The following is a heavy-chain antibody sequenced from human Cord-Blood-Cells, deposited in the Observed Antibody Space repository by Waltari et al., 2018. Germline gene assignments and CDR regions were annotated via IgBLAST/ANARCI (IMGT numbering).Heavy chain of an antibody. V-gene: IGHV3-73*02. D-gene: IGHD4-17*01. J-gene: IGHJ4*02. CDR2: MRRKANSYAT. Sequence: EVQLVESGGGLVQPGGSLKLSCAASGFTFSGSAMHWVRQASGKGLEWVGRMRRKANSYATAYAGSVKGRFTISRNDSKNTAYLQMNSLKTEDTAVYYCTRDYGGNSRFDYWGQGTLVNVSS. CDR1: GFTFSGSA. CDR3: TRDYGGNSRFDY.